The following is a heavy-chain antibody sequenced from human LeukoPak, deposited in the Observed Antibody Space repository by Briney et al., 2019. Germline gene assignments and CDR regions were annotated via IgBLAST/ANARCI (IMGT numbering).Heavy chain of an antibody. D-gene: IGHD3-3*02. CDR3: ARARGISSPPRYYYYYMDV. CDR1: GGSFSGYY. Sequence: SETLSLTCAVYGGSFSGYYWSWIRQPPGKGLEWIGEINHSGSTNYNPSLKSRVTISVDTSKNQFSLKLSSVTAADTAVYYCARARGISSPPRYYYYYMDVWGKGTTVTISS. CDR2: INHSGST. J-gene: IGHJ6*03. V-gene: IGHV4-34*01.